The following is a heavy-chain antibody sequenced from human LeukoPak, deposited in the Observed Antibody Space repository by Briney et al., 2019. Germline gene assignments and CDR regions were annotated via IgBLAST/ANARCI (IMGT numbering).Heavy chain of an antibody. V-gene: IGHV4-34*01. J-gene: IGHJ4*02. CDR2: INHSGST. CDR3: ARGHDDSSGRPLHYFDY. D-gene: IGHD3-22*01. CDR1: GGSFSGYY. Sequence: SETLSLTCAVYGGSFSGYYWSWIRQPPRKGLEWIGEINHSGSTNYNPSLKSRVTISVDTSKNQFSLKLSSVTAADTAVYYCARGHDDSSGRPLHYFDYWGQGTLVTVSS.